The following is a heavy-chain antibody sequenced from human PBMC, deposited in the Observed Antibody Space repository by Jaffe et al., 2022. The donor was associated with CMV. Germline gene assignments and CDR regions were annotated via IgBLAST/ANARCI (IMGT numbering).Heavy chain of an antibody. J-gene: IGHJ4*02. V-gene: IGHV4-59*01. CDR1: GGSISSYY. Sequence: QVQLQESGPGLVKPSETLSLTCTVSGGSISSYYWSWIRQPPGKGLEWIGYIYYSGSTNYNPSLKSRVTISVDTSKNQFSLKLSSVTAADTAVYYCARVTIFGVAWPLFDYWGQGTLVTVSS. CDR3: ARVTIFGVAWPLFDY. D-gene: IGHD3-3*01. CDR2: IYYSGST.